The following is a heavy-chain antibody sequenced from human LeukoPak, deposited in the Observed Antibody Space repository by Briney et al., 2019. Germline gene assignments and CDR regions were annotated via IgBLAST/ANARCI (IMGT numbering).Heavy chain of an antibody. Sequence: ASVKVSCKASGYTFTGYYMHWVRQAPGQGREWMGWINHNSGGTNYAQKFQGRVTMTRDTSISTAYMELSRLRSDDTAVYYCVSDWGLSQLEYCSNTNCYMGAFDIWGQGTMVTVSS. CDR3: VSDWGLSQLEYCSNTNCYMGAFDI. CDR1: GYTFTGYY. V-gene: IGHV1-2*02. CDR2: INHNSGGT. D-gene: IGHD2-2*02. J-gene: IGHJ3*02.